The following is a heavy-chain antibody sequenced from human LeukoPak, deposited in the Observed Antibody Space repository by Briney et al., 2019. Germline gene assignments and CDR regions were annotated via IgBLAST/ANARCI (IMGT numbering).Heavy chain of an antibody. J-gene: IGHJ3*02. CDR2: IYYSGST. CDR3: ARGQSCVYCGGDLVAFDI. Sequence: SETLSLTCTVSGGSISSYYWSWIRQPPGKGLEWIGYIYYSGSTNYNPSLKSRVTISVDTSKNQFSLKLSSVTAADTAVYYCARGQSCVYCGGDLVAFDIWGQGTMVTVSS. V-gene: IGHV4-59*01. D-gene: IGHD2-21*01. CDR1: GGSISSYY.